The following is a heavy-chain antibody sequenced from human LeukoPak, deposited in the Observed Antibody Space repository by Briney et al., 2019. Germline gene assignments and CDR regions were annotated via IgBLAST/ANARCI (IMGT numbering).Heavy chain of an antibody. D-gene: IGHD4-17*01. Sequence: GGSLRLSCAASGFTFSGYSMSWVRQAPGKGLGWVAGLGRTGEYKYYADSVKGRFTISRDNSKNTLFLQMNSLRGEDTAVYYCSGDPNGDYVGAFDMWGPGTMVTVSS. CDR3: SGDPNGDYVGAFDM. CDR1: GFTFSGYS. J-gene: IGHJ3*02. V-gene: IGHV3-23*01. CDR2: LGRTGEYK.